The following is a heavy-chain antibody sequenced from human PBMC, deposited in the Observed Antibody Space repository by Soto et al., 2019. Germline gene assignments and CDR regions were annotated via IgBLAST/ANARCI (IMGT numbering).Heavy chain of an antibody. J-gene: IGHJ4*02. Sequence: SETLSLTCTVSGGSISSYYWSWIRQPPGKGLEWIGYIYYSGSPNYNPSLKSRVTISVDTSKNQFSLKLSSVTAADTAVYYCARVPYYLYYFDYWGQGALVTVSS. CDR1: GGSISSYY. V-gene: IGHV4-59*01. D-gene: IGHD3-16*01. CDR3: ARVPYYLYYFDY. CDR2: IYYSGSP.